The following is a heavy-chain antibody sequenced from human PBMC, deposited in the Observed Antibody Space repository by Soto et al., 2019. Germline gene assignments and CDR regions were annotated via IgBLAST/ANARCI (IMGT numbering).Heavy chain of an antibody. J-gene: IGHJ5*02. CDR1: GGSISSYY. D-gene: IGHD6-13*01. CDR2: IHSSGSA. Sequence: PSETLSLTCTASGGSISSYYWSWIRQPPGKGLEWIGYIHSSGSANYNPSLKSRITISIDTSKNQFSLKLTSMTAADAAVYYCARTLPAPGTFWFDPWGQGTLVTVPQ. V-gene: IGHV4-59*01. CDR3: ARTLPAPGTFWFDP.